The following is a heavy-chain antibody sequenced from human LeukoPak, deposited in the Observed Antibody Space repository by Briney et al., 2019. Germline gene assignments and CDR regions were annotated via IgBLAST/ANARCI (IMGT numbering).Heavy chain of an antibody. CDR1: GFTFSSYS. D-gene: IGHD3-10*01. CDR3: ARGSGSLDY. CDR2: ISGSSSTI. J-gene: IGHJ4*02. Sequence: PGGSLRLSCAASGFTFSSYSMIWVRQAPGRGLEWVSYISGSSSTIYYADSVKGRFTISRDNAKNSLYLQMNSLRAEDTAVYYCARGSGSLDYWGQGTLVTVSS. V-gene: IGHV3-48*04.